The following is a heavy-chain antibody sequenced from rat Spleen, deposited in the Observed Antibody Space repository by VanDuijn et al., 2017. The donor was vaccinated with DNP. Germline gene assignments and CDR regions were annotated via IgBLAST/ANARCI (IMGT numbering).Heavy chain of an antibody. CDR2: ILYDGSKT. CDR3: ATELSGYRGMDA. CDR1: GFTFSDSA. D-gene: IGHD1-4*01. V-gene: IGHV5S10*01. J-gene: IGHJ4*01. Sequence: EVQLVESGGGVVQPGKSLKLSCAASGFTFSDSAMAWVRQSPKMGLEWVATILYDGSKTYYRDSVKGRFTISRDNAKSTLYLQMDSLWSEDTATYYCATELSGYRGMDAWGQGTSVTVSS.